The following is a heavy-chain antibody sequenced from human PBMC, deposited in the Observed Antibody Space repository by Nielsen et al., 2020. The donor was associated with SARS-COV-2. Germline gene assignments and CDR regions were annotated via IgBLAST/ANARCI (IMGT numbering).Heavy chain of an antibody. CDR3: AKEKGDGDFDY. CDR2: INPSGGST. Sequence: ASVKVSCKASGYTFTSYYMHWVRQAPGQGLEWMGIINPSGGSTSYAQKFQGRVTMTRDTSLSTVYLDLTRLTSDDTAMYYCAKEKGDGDFDYWGQGTLVTVSS. CDR1: GYTFTSYY. J-gene: IGHJ4*02. D-gene: IGHD3-16*01. V-gene: IGHV1-46*01.